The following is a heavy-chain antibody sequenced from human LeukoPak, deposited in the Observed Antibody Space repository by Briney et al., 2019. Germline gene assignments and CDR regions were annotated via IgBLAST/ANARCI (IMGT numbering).Heavy chain of an antibody. V-gene: IGHV3-9*01. CDR3: AKDISCSSTSCYTFDY. CDR1: GFTFDDYA. Sequence: GGSLRLSCAASGFTFDDYAMHWVRQAPGKGLEWVSGISWNSGSIGYADSVKGRFTIPRDNAKNSLYLQMNSLRAEDTALYYCAKDISCSSTSCYTFDYWGQGTLVTVSS. J-gene: IGHJ4*02. D-gene: IGHD2-2*02. CDR2: ISWNSGSI.